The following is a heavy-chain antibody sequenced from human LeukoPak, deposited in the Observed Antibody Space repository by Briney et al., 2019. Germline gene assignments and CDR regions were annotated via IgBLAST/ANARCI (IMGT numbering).Heavy chain of an antibody. CDR1: GYTFTGYY. CDR2: INPNSGGT. CDR3: ARDYYDSSGYYSSEGAFDI. Sequence: PGASVKVSCKASGYTFTGYYMHWVRQAPGQGLEWMGWINPNSGGTNYAQKFQGRVTMTRDTSISTAYMELSRLKSDDTAVYYCARDYYDSSGYYSSEGAFDIWGQGTMVTVSS. J-gene: IGHJ3*02. V-gene: IGHV1-2*02. D-gene: IGHD3-22*01.